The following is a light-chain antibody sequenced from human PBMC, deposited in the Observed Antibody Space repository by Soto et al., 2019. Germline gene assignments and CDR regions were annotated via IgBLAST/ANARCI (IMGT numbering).Light chain of an antibody. CDR2: QDS. J-gene: IGLJ3*02. CDR3: QAWDSSTRV. CDR1: KLGDKY. V-gene: IGLV3-1*01. Sequence: SYELTQPPSVSVSTGQTASITCSGDKLGDKYACWYQQKPGQSPVLVIYQDSKRPSGIPERFSGSNSGNTATLTISGTQAMDEADYYCQAWDSSTRVFGGGTKLTVL.